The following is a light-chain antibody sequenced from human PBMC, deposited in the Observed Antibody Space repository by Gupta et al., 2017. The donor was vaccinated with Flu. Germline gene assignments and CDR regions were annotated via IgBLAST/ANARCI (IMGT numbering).Light chain of an antibody. Sequence: PATLSTSPGDRATLTCRASQSVSSNLAWYQQKPGQAPRLLIYDASTRDTGIPARFSGSGSGTEFTLSISSLQSEDFAVYFCQQYNNWQWTFGQGTKVEIK. CDR2: DAS. CDR3: QQYNNWQWT. V-gene: IGKV3-15*01. J-gene: IGKJ1*01. CDR1: QSVSSN.